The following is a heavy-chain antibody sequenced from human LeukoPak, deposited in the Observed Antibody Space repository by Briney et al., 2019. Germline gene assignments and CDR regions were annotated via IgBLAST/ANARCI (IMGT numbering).Heavy chain of an antibody. J-gene: IGHJ4*02. D-gene: IGHD3-9*01. Sequence: ASVKVSCKASGYTFTGYYMHWVRQAPGQGLEWMGWINPNSGGTNYAQKFQGWVTMTRDTSISTAYMELSRLRSDDTAVYYCARTRYFDWLSAPARAYYFDYWGQGTLVTVSS. V-gene: IGHV1-2*04. CDR3: ARTRYFDWLSAPARAYYFDY. CDR2: INPNSGGT. CDR1: GYTFTGYY.